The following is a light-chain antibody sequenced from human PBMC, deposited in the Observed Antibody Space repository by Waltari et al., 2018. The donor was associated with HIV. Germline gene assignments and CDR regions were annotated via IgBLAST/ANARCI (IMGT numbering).Light chain of an antibody. J-gene: IGKJ3*01. CDR3: QQYGSSPLFA. CDR2: GAP. V-gene: IGKV3-20*01. CDR1: QSVRSSY. Sequence: ELASTQSPGTRSLSPGERAPLSCRASQSVRSSYLAWYQQKPGQAPRHLIYGAPSRATGIPDRFSGSGSGTDFTLTISRLEPEDFAVYYCQQYGSSPLFAFGPGTKVDIK.